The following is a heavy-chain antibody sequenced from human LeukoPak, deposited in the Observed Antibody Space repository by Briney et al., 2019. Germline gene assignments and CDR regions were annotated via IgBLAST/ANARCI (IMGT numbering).Heavy chain of an antibody. CDR3: ARDPPPINLGYGRIFDY. V-gene: IGHV1-18*01. J-gene: IGHJ4*02. Sequence: GASVKVSCKTSGYTFNYYGISWVRQAPGQGLEWMGWISAYNGNTNYAQKLQGRVTMTTDTSTSTAYMELRSLRSDDTAVYYCARDPPPINLGYGRIFDYWGQGTLVTVSS. CDR2: ISAYNGNT. CDR1: GYTFNYYG. D-gene: IGHD4-17*01.